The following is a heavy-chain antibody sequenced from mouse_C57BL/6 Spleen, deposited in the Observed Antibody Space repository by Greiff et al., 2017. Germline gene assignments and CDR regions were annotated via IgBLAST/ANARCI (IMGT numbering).Heavy chain of an antibody. CDR1: GFTFSSYG. V-gene: IGHV5-6*01. D-gene: IGHD4-1*01. J-gene: IGHJ2*01. Sequence: EVQLVESGGDLVKPGGSLKLSCAASGFTFSSYGMSWVRQTPDKRLEWVATISSGGSYTYYPDSVKGRFTISRDNAKNTLYLQMSSLKSEDTAMYYCARHGLGQGHYVDYWGQGTTLTVSS. CDR2: ISSGGSYT. CDR3: ARHGLGQGHYVDY.